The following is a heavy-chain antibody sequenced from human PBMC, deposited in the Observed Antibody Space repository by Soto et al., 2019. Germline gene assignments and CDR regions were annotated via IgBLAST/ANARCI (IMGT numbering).Heavy chain of an antibody. D-gene: IGHD6-13*01. CDR1: GGSFSGYY. J-gene: IGHJ6*02. CDR3: ARPRVYGFGMDV. Sequence: SETVSLTCAVYGGSFSGYYWSWIRQPPGKGMEWIGEINHRGSTNYNPSLKSRVTISVDTSTNQFSLKLSSVTAADTAVYYCARPRVYGFGMDVWGQGTPVTVSS. CDR2: INHRGST. V-gene: IGHV4-34*01.